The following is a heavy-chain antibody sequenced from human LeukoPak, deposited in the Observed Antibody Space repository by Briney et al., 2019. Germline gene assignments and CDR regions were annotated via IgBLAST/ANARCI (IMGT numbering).Heavy chain of an antibody. V-gene: IGHV3-23*01. D-gene: IGHD3-22*01. CDR3: YYYDSSGFYPQTKIDY. CDR1: GFTFSSAP. J-gene: IGHJ4*02. Sequence: PGGSLRLSCAASGFTFSSAPMSWVRQAPGKGLEWVSVIGGSGGNTNYADSVKGRFTISRDNSKSTLYLRMNSLRAEDTAVYYCYYYDSSGFYPQTKIDYWGQGTLVTVSS. CDR2: IGGSGGNT.